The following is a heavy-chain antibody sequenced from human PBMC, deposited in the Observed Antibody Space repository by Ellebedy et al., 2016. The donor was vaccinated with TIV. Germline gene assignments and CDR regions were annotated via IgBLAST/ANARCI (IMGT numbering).Heavy chain of an antibody. CDR3: ARDIRSWYFDL. CDR2: ISHTGSRT. V-gene: IGHV3-23*01. CDR1: GFTFNNYA. Sequence: PGGSLRLSCTASGFTFNNYAMSWVRQAPGKGLEWVSTISHTGSRTYYANSVEGRFIISRDNSKRTLYLQMNSLRAEDTAVYYCARDIRSWYFDLWGRGTLVTVSS. J-gene: IGHJ2*01. D-gene: IGHD6-19*01.